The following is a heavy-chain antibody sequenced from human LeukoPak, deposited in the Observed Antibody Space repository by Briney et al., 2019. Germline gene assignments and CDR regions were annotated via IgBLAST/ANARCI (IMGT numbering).Heavy chain of an antibody. J-gene: IGHJ4*02. CDR2: IRHNGNDK. CDR1: GFTFTSYG. Sequence: GGSLRLSCVASGFTFTSYGMHWVRQAPGKGLEWVALIRHNGNDKYYAETVKGRFTVSRDNSKSTLYLQMNSLRPEDTAVYYCTKEGRPGWYLFDYWGQGTLVTVSS. CDR3: TKEGRPGWYLFDY. V-gene: IGHV3-30*02. D-gene: IGHD6-19*01.